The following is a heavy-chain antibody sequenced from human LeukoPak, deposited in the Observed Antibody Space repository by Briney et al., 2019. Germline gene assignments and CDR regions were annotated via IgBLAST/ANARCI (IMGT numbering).Heavy chain of an antibody. CDR1: GFTFSSYA. D-gene: IGHD5/OR15-5a*01. V-gene: IGHV3-23*01. Sequence: GGSLRLSCAASGFTFSSYAMSWVRQAPGKGLEWVSAISGSGGSTYYADSVKGRFTISRDSSKNTLYLQMNSLRAEDTAVYYCARDSLGMSTLDSWGQGTLVTVSS. J-gene: IGHJ4*02. CDR2: ISGSGGST. CDR3: ARDSLGMSTLDS.